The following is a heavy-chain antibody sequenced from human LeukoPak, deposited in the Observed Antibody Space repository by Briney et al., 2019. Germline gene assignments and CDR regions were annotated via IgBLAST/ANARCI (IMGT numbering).Heavy chain of an antibody. CDR2: IYTSGST. J-gene: IGHJ4*02. CDR3: ARVANYYDSSGYSTVFDY. D-gene: IGHD3-22*01. V-gene: IGHV4-4*07. Sequence: PSETLSLTCTVSGGSISSYYWSWIRQPAGKGLEWLGRIYTSGSTNYNTSLKSRVTMSVDTSKNQFSLKLSSVTAADTAVYYCARVANYYDSSGYSTVFDYWGQGTLVTVSS. CDR1: GGSISSYY.